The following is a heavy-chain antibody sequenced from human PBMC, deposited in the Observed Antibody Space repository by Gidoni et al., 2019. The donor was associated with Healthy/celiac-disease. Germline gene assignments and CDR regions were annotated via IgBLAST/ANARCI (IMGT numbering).Heavy chain of an antibody. CDR2: INHSGST. D-gene: IGHD3-3*01. V-gene: IGHV4-34*01. CDR1: GGSFCGYY. Sequence: QVQLQQWGAGLLKPSETLSLTCAVYGGSFCGYYWSWIRQPPGKGLEWIGEINHSGSTNYNPSLKSRVTISVDTSKNQFSLKLSSVTAADTAVYYCAGEGADFWSGYYRFDYWGQGTLVTVSS. J-gene: IGHJ4*02. CDR3: AGEGADFWSGYYRFDY.